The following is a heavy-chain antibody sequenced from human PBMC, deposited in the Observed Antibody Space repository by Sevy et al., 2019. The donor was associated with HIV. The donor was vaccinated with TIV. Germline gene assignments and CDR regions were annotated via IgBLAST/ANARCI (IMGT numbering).Heavy chain of an antibody. CDR2: INHSGST. CDR3: ARGPRRGGYCSGGSCYFDY. Sequence: SETLSLTCAVYGGSFSGYYWSWIRQPPVKGLEWIGVINHSGSTNYNPSLKSRVTMSVDTSKNQFSLKLSSVTAADTAVYYCARGPRRGGYCSGGSCYFDYWGQGTLVTVSS. D-gene: IGHD2-15*01. CDR1: GGSFSGYY. V-gene: IGHV4-34*01. J-gene: IGHJ4*02.